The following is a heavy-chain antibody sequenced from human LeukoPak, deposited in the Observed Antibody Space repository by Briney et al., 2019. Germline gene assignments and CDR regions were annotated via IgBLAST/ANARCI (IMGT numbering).Heavy chain of an antibody. Sequence: PPETLSLTCTVSGGSISSGGYYWSWIRQHPGTGLEWIGYIYYSGSTYYNPSLKSRVTISVDTSKNQFSLKLSSVTAADTAVYYCARASDFWSGHNWFDPWGQGTLVTVSS. D-gene: IGHD3-3*01. CDR1: GGSISSGGYY. V-gene: IGHV4-31*03. J-gene: IGHJ5*02. CDR2: IYYSGST. CDR3: ARASDFWSGHNWFDP.